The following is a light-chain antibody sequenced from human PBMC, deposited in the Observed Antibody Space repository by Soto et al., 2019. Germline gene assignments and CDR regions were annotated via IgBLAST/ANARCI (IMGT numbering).Light chain of an antibody. CDR1: SNDIGAYNY. V-gene: IGLV2-14*01. Sequence: QSVLTQPASVSGSPGQSITVSSTGTSNDIGAYNYVSWYQQHPGKAPKLMIYEVNNRPSGISNRFSGSKSGNTASLTISGLQAEDEADYFCSSFTSTSAVYVFGAGTKVTVL. CDR3: SSFTSTSAVYV. J-gene: IGLJ1*01. CDR2: EVN.